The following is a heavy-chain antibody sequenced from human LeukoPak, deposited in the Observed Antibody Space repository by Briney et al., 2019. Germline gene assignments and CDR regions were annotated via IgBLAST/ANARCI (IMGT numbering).Heavy chain of an antibody. J-gene: IGHJ4*02. CDR1: GYTFSNYW. V-gene: IGHV5-51*01. CDR2: IYPGEYDI. CDR3: ASSLGIVGATDY. D-gene: IGHD1-26*01. Sequence: GESLKISCKGSGYTFSNYWIGWVRQMPGKGLEWMGIIYPGEYDIRYSPSFQGQVTISADKSISTAYLQWSSLKASDTAMYYCASSLGIVGATDYWGQGTLVTVSS.